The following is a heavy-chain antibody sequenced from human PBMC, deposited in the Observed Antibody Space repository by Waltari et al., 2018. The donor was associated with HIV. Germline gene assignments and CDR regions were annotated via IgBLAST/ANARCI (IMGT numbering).Heavy chain of an antibody. V-gene: IGHV2-5*01. D-gene: IGHD2-2*03. J-gene: IGHJ5*02. CDR2: IYWNGNK. Sequence: QITLEESGPTLVKPTQTLTLTCTFSAFSLRTSGVGVVWIRQPPGKAREWLALIYWNGNKHYSPSLKSRVTITKETSKDQVVLKMTNMDPADTATYFCARRPGYCSGTRCYYSHWFDPWGQGTLVTVSS. CDR1: AFSLRTSGVG. CDR3: ARRPGYCSGTRCYYSHWFDP.